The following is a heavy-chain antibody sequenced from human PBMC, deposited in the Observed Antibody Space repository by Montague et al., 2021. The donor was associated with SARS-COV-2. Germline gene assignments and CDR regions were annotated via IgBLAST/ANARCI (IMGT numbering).Heavy chain of an antibody. D-gene: IGHD4-23*01. CDR2: IDWDDDK. J-gene: IGHJ4*02. Sequence: PALVKPTQTLTLTCTSSGFSLSTSGMCVSWIRQPPGKALEWLTLIDWDDDKYCSTSLKTRLTISKDTSKNQVVLTMTNMDPVDTATYYCARSYSTTVVTRAFDYWGQGTLVTVSS. V-gene: IGHV2-70*01. CDR3: ARSYSTTVVTRAFDY. CDR1: GFSLSTSGMC.